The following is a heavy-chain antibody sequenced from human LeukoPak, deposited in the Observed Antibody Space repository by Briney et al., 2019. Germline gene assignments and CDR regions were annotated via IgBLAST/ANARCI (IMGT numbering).Heavy chain of an antibody. CDR1: GGSISNYY. Sequence: SETLSLTCTVSGGSISNYYWSWIRQPPGKGLEWIGYIYYSGSTNYNPSLKSRVTISVDTSKNQFSLKLSSVTAADTAVYYCARVGGTNYYYYGMDVWGQGTTVTVSS. CDR3: ARVGGTNYYYYGMDV. D-gene: IGHD1-26*01. J-gene: IGHJ6*02. CDR2: IYYSGST. V-gene: IGHV4-59*01.